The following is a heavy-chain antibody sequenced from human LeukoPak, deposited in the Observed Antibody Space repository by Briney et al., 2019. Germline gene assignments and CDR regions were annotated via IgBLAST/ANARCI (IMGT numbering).Heavy chain of an antibody. Sequence: GRSLRLSCAASGFTFSSYAMHWVRQAPGKGLEWVAVISYDGSNKYYADPVKGRFTISRDNSKNTLYLQMNSLTTEDTAVYYCASSAAAGTSNWYFDLWGRGTLVTVSS. CDR1: GFTFSSYA. D-gene: IGHD6-13*01. CDR3: ASSAAAGTSNWYFDL. CDR2: ISYDGSNK. J-gene: IGHJ2*01. V-gene: IGHV3-30-3*01.